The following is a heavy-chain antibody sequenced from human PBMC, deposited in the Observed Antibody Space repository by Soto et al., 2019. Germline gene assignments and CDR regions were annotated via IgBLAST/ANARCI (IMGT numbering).Heavy chain of an antibody. D-gene: IGHD3-16*01. CDR3: ARDDSGRLGDPAPLYYFDY. CDR1: GFTFSSYW. Sequence: PGGSLRLSCAASGFTFSSYWMSWVRQAPGKGLEWVANIKQDGSEKYYVDSVKGRFTISRDNAKNSLYLQMNGLRAEDTAVYYCARDDSGRLGDPAPLYYFDYWGQGTLVTVSS. V-gene: IGHV3-7*03. CDR2: IKQDGSEK. J-gene: IGHJ4*02.